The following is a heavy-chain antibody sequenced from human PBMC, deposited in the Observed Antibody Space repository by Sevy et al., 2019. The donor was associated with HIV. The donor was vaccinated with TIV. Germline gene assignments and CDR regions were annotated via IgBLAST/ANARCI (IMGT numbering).Heavy chain of an antibody. Sequence: GGSLRLSCAASGFTFSTYSMTWVRQAPRKGLEWVSAISDTGTSTYYTDSVEGRFTISRDNSKSTLFLHMNSLRAEDTDLYSCAKFAGDFPHFDFWGLGTLVTVSS. CDR1: GFTFSTYS. CDR3: AKFAGDFPHFDF. CDR2: ISDTGTST. D-gene: IGHD7-27*01. J-gene: IGHJ4*02. V-gene: IGHV3-23*01.